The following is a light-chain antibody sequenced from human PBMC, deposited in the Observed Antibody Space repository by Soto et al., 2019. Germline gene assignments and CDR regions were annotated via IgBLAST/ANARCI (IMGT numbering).Light chain of an antibody. Sequence: QSVLTQPRSVSGSPGQSVTISSTGTISDVGGYNYVSWYLQHPGKAPKLMIYDVSKRPSGVPDRFSGSKSGNTASLTISGLQAEDEADYYCCSYAGRYTFYVFGTGTKVTVL. V-gene: IGLV2-11*01. CDR1: ISDVGGYNY. J-gene: IGLJ1*01. CDR2: DVS. CDR3: CSYAGRYTFYV.